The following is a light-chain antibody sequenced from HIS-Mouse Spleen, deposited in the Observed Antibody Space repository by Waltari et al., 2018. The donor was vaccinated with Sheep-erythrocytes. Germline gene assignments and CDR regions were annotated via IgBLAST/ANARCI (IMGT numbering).Light chain of an antibody. CDR3: AAWDDSLNGYV. V-gene: IGLV1-44*01. CDR1: SSNIGSNT. CDR2: SNK. J-gene: IGLJ1*01. Sequence: QSVLTQPPSASGTPGQRVTISCSGSSSNIGSNTVNWYQQLPGTAPKLLIYSNKPRPSGVPDRRSGSKSGTSASLVISGLQSEDEADYYCAAWDDSLNGYVFGTGTKVTVL.